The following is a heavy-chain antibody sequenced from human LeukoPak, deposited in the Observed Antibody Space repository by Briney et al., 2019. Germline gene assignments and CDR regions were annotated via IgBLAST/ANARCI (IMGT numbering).Heavy chain of an antibody. D-gene: IGHD1-1*01. V-gene: IGHV4-59*01. CDR1: GGSISSYY. CDR3: ARGETGTTLDY. Sequence: PSETLSLTCTVSGGSISSYYWSWIRQPPGKGLEWIGYIYYSGSTNYNPSLKSRVTISVDTSKNQFSLKLSSVTAADTAVYYCARGETGTTLDYGGQGTLVTVSS. J-gene: IGHJ4*02. CDR2: IYYSGST.